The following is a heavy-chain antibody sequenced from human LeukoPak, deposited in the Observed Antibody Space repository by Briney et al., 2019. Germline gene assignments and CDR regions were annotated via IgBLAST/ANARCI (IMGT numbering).Heavy chain of an antibody. Sequence: SQTLSLTCTVSGGSISSGSYSWSWIRQPAGKGLEWIGRIYTSGSTNYNPSLKSRVTISVDTSKNQFSLKLSSVTAADTAVYYCAMEGYYDSSAMSSIWGQGTMVTVSS. CDR1: GGSISSGSYS. CDR3: AMEGYYDSSAMSSI. J-gene: IGHJ3*02. V-gene: IGHV4-61*02. CDR2: IYTSGST. D-gene: IGHD3-22*01.